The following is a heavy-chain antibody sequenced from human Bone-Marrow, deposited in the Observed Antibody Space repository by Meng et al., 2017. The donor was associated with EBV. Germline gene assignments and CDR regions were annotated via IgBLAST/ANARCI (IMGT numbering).Heavy chain of an antibody. CDR3: AKSRSSTPGVVDY. CDR1: GASVSGGTYH. V-gene: IGHV4-61*01. Sequence: QLRVREPGPGLVTPSGPLPLTCTVSGASVSGGTYHWSWIRQPPGKELEWIGYIYDGGTTIYNPSLKSRVTILVDASKNQFSLKLSSVTTADTAVYYCAKSRSSTPGVVDYWGQGTLVTVSS. CDR2: IYDGGTT. D-gene: IGHD3-10*01. J-gene: IGHJ4*02.